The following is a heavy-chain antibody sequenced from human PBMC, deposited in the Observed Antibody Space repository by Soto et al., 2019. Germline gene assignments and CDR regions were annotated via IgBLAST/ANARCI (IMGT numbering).Heavy chain of an antibody. V-gene: IGHV4-34*01. CDR2: INHSGST. J-gene: IGHJ5*02. CDR3: ARGGSIAARPRNNWFDP. CDR1: VGSFRGYY. D-gene: IGHD6-6*01. Sequence: PSETLSLTGAVYVGSFRGYYWSGIRQPPGKGLEWIGEINHSGSTNYNPSLKSRVTISVDTSKNQFSLKLSSVTAADTAVYYCARGGSIAARPRNNWFDPWGQGTLVTVSS.